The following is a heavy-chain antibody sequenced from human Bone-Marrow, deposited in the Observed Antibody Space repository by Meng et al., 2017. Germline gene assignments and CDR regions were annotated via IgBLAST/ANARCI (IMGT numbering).Heavy chain of an antibody. J-gene: IGHJ4*02. V-gene: IGHV4-34*01. D-gene: IGHD6-6*01. CDR2: INHSGST. Sequence: WGSGLLKPSETLPLTCAVYGGSFSGYYWSWIRQPPGKGLEWIGEINHSGSTNYNPSLKSRVTISVDTSKNQFSLKLSSVTAADTAVYYCARGLRAARPLLFGYWGQGTLVTVSS. CDR1: GGSFSGYY. CDR3: ARGLRAARPLLFGY.